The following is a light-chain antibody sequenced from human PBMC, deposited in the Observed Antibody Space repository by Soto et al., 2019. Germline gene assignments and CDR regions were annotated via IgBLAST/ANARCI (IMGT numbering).Light chain of an antibody. CDR1: SFNIGAGYD. J-gene: IGLJ1*01. CDR3: QSYDSSLSAPYV. Sequence: QSVLTQPPSVSGAPGQRVTISCTGSSFNIGAGYDVHWYQQLPGTAPKLLIYGNSNRPSGVPDRFSGSKSGTSASLAITGLQAEDEAVYFCQSYDSSLSAPYVFGTGTKVTVL. V-gene: IGLV1-40*01. CDR2: GNS.